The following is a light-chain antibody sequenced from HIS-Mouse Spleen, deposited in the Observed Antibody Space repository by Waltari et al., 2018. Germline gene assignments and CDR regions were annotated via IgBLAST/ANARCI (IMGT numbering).Light chain of an antibody. CDR3: SSYAGSNNLV. V-gene: IGLV2-8*01. J-gene: IGLJ2*01. Sequence: QSALTQPPSASGSPGQSVTISCTATSIDVGGDNYVSWYQQHPGKAPKLMIYEVSKRPSGVPDRFSGSKSGNTASLTVSGLQAEDEADYYCSSYAGSNNLVFGGGTKLTVL. CDR2: EVS. CDR1: SIDVGGDNY.